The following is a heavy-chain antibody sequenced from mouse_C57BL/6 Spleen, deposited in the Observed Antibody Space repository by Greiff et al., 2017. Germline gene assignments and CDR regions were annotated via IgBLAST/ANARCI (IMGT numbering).Heavy chain of an antibody. V-gene: IGHV1-82*01. CDR3: AKGGYDYDGFAY. CDR2: IYPGDGDT. CDR1: GYAFSSSW. Sequence: VQLQQSGPELVKPGASVKISCKASGYAFSSSWMNWVKQRPGKGLEWIGRIYPGDGDTNYNGKFKGKATLTADKSSSTAYMQISSLTSEDSAVYFCAKGGYDYDGFAYWGQGTLVTVSA. J-gene: IGHJ3*01. D-gene: IGHD2-4*01.